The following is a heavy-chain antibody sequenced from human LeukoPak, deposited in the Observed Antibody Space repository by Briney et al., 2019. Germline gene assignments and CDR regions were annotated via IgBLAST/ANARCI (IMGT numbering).Heavy chain of an antibody. Sequence: ASVKVSCKASGYTFTGYYMHWVRQAPGQGLEWMGWSNPNSGGTNYAQKFQGRVTMTRDTSISTAYMELSRLRSDDTAVHYCARAPPKYDILTGYSHYYYYMDVWGKGTTVTVSS. CDR2: SNPNSGGT. J-gene: IGHJ6*03. D-gene: IGHD3-9*01. CDR3: ARAPPKYDILTGYSHYYYYMDV. CDR1: GYTFTGYY. V-gene: IGHV1-2*02.